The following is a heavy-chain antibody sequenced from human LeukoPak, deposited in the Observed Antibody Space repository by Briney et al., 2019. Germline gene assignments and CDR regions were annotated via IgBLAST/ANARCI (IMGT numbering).Heavy chain of an antibody. CDR2: ISYDGSNK. Sequence: GRSLRLSCAASGFTFSSYAMHWVRQAPGKGLELVAVISYDGSNKYYADSVKGRFTISRDNSKNTLYLQMNSLRAEDTAVYYCARDETPGYSSSFYYYYYGMDVWGQGTTVTVSS. V-gene: IGHV3-30*04. D-gene: IGHD6-13*01. CDR3: ARDETPGYSSSFYYYYYGMDV. J-gene: IGHJ6*02. CDR1: GFTFSSYA.